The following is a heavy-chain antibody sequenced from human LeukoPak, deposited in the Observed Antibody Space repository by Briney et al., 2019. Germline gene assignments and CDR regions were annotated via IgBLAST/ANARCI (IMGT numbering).Heavy chain of an antibody. CDR3: ARYDDRYFYYYYYMDV. V-gene: IGHV3-48*04. Sequence: PGGSLRLSCAASGFTFSSYSMNWVRQAAGKGLEWVSYISSGSDTVHYADSVKGRFTISRDNAKNSLYLQMGSLRAEDTAVYYCARYDDRYFYYYYYMDVWGKGTTVTVSS. CDR2: ISSGSDTV. CDR1: GFTFSSYS. D-gene: IGHD3-22*01. J-gene: IGHJ6*03.